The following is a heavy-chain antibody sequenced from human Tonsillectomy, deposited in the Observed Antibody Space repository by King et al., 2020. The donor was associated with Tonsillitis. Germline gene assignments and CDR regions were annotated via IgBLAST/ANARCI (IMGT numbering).Heavy chain of an antibody. CDR2: TKEEGSEK. Sequence: VQLVESGGGLVQPGGSLRLSCVASGFTFSTYWLSWVRKAPGKVVEGVANTKEEGSEKYCGDSVKGRFTISRDNAKNPLYLQRNSRRAEDMALYYCVRGIEQGGSYFAFDIWGQGTMVTVSS. J-gene: IGHJ3*02. CDR3: VRGIEQGGSYFAFDI. CDR1: GFTFSTYW. D-gene: IGHD1-26*01. V-gene: IGHV3-7*01.